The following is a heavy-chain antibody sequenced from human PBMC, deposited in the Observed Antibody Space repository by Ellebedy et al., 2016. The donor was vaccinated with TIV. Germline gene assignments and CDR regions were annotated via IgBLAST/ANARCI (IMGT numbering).Heavy chain of an antibody. V-gene: IGHV3-30*18. J-gene: IGHJ4*02. D-gene: IGHD3-22*01. CDR2: ISYDGSNK. CDR3: AKGRGGGSDSSAPRYYFDY. CDR1: GFTFSGYA. Sequence: PGGSLRLSCAASGFTFSGYAMSWVRQAPGKGLEWVAVISYDGSNKYYADSVKGRFTISRDNSKNTLYLQMNSLRAEDTAVYYCAKGRGGGSDSSAPRYYFDYWGLGTLVTVSS.